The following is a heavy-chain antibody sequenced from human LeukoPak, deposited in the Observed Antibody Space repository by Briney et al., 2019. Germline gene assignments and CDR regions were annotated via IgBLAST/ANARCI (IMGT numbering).Heavy chain of an antibody. CDR2: ISYDGSNK. D-gene: IGHD1-26*01. CDR1: GFTFSYYA. V-gene: IGHV3-30*04. J-gene: IGHJ6*03. CDR3: ARDPYSGSYSDYYYYYMDV. Sequence: GGSLRLSCAASGFTFSYYAMHWVRQAPGKGLEGVAVISYDGSNKYYADSVKGRFTISRDNSKNTLYLQMNSLRAEDTAVYYCARDPYSGSYSDYYYYYMDVWGKGTTVTVSS.